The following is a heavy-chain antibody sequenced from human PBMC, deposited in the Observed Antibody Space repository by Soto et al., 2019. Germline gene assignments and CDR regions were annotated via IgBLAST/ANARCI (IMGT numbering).Heavy chain of an antibody. D-gene: IGHD2-21*02. V-gene: IGHV4-4*07. CDR3: ARDPLVVTATGGYYYGMDV. Sequence: SETLSLTCTVSGGSISSYYWSWIRQPAGKGLEWIGRIYTSGSTNYNPSLKSRVTMSVDTSKNQFSLKLSSVTAADTAVYYCARDPLVVTATGGYYYGMDVWGQGTTVTVSS. J-gene: IGHJ6*02. CDR2: IYTSGST. CDR1: GGSISSYY.